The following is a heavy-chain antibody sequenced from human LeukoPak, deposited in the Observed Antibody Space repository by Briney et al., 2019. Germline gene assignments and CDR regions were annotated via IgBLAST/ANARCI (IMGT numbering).Heavy chain of an antibody. J-gene: IGHJ4*02. CDR2: TNSDGTGT. CDR1: GFTFSPYW. CDR3: TRSARTYFDY. V-gene: IGHV3-74*01. Sequence: PGGSLRLSCAASGFTFSPYWMHWFRQVPGKGLVWVSRTNSDGTGTTYADSVKGRFIISRENAKNTVYLQMNSLSAEDTAVYYCTRSARTYFDYWGQGTLVTVSS.